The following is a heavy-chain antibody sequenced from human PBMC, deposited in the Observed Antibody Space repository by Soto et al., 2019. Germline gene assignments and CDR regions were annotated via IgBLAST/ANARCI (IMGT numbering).Heavy chain of an antibody. Sequence: SETLSLTCAVSGGSISSNTWWGWVRQPPGKGLEWIGEIYHGVNTYYSPSLKSRITITVDKSKNQFSLKLTSVTAADTAIYYCARGDGRGDDFDYWGQGTLVT. V-gene: IGHV4-4*02. D-gene: IGHD4-17*01. CDR3: ARGDGRGDDFDY. CDR2: IYHGVNT. CDR1: GGSISSNTW. J-gene: IGHJ4*02.